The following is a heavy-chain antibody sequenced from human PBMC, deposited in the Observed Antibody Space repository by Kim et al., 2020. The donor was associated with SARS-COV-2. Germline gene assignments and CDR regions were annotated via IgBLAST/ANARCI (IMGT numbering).Heavy chain of an antibody. V-gene: IGHV4-59*01. Sequence: NPSLKSRVTISVDTSKNQFSLKLSSVTAADTAVYYCARVSWELLYWYFDLWGRGTLVTVSS. D-gene: IGHD1-26*01. CDR3: ARVSWELLYWYFDL. J-gene: IGHJ2*01.